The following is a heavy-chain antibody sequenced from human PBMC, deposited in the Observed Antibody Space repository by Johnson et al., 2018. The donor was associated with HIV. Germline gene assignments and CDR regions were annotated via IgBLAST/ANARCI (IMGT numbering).Heavy chain of an antibody. J-gene: IGHJ3*02. CDR2: IYSGGTT. D-gene: IGHD1-1*01. CDR3: ARDPSRSPGAFDI. Sequence: VQLVESGGGLIQPGGSLRLSCAVSGFTASTNYMSWVRQAPGKGLEWVSVIYSGGTTDYAESVKGRFTISRDNSKNTLYLQMNSLRADDTAVYYCARDPSRSPGAFDIWGQGTMVTVSS. CDR1: GFTASTNY. V-gene: IGHV3-53*01.